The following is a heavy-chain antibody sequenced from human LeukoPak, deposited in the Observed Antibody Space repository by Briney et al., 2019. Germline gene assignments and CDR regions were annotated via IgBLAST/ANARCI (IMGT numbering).Heavy chain of an antibody. Sequence: SETLSLTCAVYGGSFSGYYWSWIRQPPGKGLEWIGEINHSGGTNYNPSLKSRVTISVDTSKNQFSLKLSSVTAADTAVYYCARLPIIVVVPAAIDAFDIWGQGTMVTVSS. J-gene: IGHJ3*02. CDR2: INHSGGT. CDR3: ARLPIIVVVPAAIDAFDI. D-gene: IGHD2-2*01. V-gene: IGHV4-34*01. CDR1: GGSFSGYY.